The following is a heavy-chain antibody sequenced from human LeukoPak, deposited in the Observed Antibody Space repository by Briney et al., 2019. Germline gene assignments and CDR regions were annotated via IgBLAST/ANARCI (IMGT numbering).Heavy chain of an antibody. V-gene: IGHV1-18*01. Sequence: ASVKVSCKASGYTFTSYGISWVRQAPGQGLEWMGWISAYNGNTNYAQKLQGRVTMTTDTSTSTAYMVLRSLRSDDTAVYYCASLKGYYYDSSGPDHPWFDPWGQGTLVTVSS. CDR1: GYTFTSYG. D-gene: IGHD3-22*01. CDR3: ASLKGYYYDSSGPDHPWFDP. CDR2: ISAYNGNT. J-gene: IGHJ5*02.